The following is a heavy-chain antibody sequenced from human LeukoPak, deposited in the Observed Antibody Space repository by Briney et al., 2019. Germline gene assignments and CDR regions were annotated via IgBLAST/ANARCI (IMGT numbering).Heavy chain of an antibody. CDR1: GGSISSGGYY. CDR3: ARVNTRDWFDP. D-gene: IGHD2-15*01. Sequence: SQTLSLTCTVSGGSISSGGYYWSWIRQHPGKGLEWIGYIYYSGSTYYNPSLKSRVTISVDTPKNQFSLKLSSVTAADTAVYYCARVNTRDWFDPWGQGTLVTVSS. J-gene: IGHJ5*02. V-gene: IGHV4-31*03. CDR2: IYYSGST.